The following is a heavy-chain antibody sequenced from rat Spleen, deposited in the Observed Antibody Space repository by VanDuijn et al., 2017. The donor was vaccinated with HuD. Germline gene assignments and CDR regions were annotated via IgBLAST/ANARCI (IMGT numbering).Heavy chain of an antibody. D-gene: IGHD1-1*01. CDR2: IWNNGNT. J-gene: IGHJ2*01. Sequence: QVQLKESGPGLVQPSQTLSLTCTVSGFSLSSYGVIWVRQSPGKGLEWMGVIWNNGNTNYNSPLKSRLSISRDTSKSQVYLKMNSLQTEDTATYYCTRDHVYYSVHYFDYWGQGVMVTVSS. CDR3: TRDHVYYSVHYFDY. V-gene: IGHV2-13*01. CDR1: GFSLSSYG.